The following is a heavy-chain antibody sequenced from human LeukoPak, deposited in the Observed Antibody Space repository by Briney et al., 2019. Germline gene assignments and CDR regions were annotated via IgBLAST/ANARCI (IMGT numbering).Heavy chain of an antibody. Sequence: ASVKVSCKASGYTFTSSDISWVRQAPGQGLEWMGWISPYNGNTNYAQKLQGRDTMTTDTSTSTAYMELSSLRSDDTPAYCCARGFLFLLYYYVDVWGNGTTVTVSS. J-gene: IGHJ6*03. CDR2: ISPYNGNT. D-gene: IGHD2/OR15-2a*01. CDR3: ARGFLFLLYYYVDV. V-gene: IGHV1-18*01. CDR1: GYTFTSSD.